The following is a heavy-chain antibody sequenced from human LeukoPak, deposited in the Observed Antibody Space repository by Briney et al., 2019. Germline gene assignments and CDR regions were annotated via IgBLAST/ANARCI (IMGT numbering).Heavy chain of an antibody. Sequence: SETLSLTCAVSGYSISSGYYWGWIRQPPGKGLEWIGSIYHSGSTYYNPSLKSRVTISVDTSKNQFSLKLSSVTAADTAVYYCARHGTSYCCSSTSCYAPNWFDPWGQGTLVTVSS. CDR2: IYHSGST. J-gene: IGHJ5*02. D-gene: IGHD2-2*01. CDR3: ARHGTSYCCSSTSCYAPNWFDP. CDR1: GYSISSGYY. V-gene: IGHV4-38-2*01.